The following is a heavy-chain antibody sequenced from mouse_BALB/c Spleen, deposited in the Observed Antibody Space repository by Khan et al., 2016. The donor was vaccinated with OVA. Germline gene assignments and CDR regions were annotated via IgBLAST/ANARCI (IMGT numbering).Heavy chain of an antibody. V-gene: IGHV2-9*02. J-gene: IGHJ3*01. Sequence: VELVESGPGLLAPSQSLSITCTVSGFSLSNSGVHWVCQPPGKGLEWLGVIWTGGITNYNSALMSRLSISKDNSKIQVFVKMKRRQTDDTAIYFCARSYDYDVGGFAYWGQGTLVTVSA. CDR3: ARSYDYDVGGFAY. D-gene: IGHD2-4*01. CDR2: IWTGGIT. CDR1: GFSLSNSG.